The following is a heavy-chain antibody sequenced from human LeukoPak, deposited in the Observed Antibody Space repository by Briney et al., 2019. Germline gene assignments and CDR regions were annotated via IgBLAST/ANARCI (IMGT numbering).Heavy chain of an antibody. D-gene: IGHD4-17*01. CDR3: ARGVATVTTDVDAFDI. Sequence: PGGSLRLYCTASGFSFGAYAMNWLRQAPGQGLVWVVFIRSKPYGGTTAYAACVKGRFSISRDDTSTIAYQQMNSLKTEDTAVYHCARGVATVTTDVDAFDIWGQGTMVTVSS. J-gene: IGHJ3*02. CDR2: IRSKPYGGTT. CDR1: GFSFGAYA. V-gene: IGHV3-49*03.